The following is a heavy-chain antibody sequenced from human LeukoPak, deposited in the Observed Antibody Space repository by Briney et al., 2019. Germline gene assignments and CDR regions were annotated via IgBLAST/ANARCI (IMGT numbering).Heavy chain of an antibody. CDR1: GFTFDDYG. J-gene: IGHJ4*02. V-gene: IGHV3-20*04. D-gene: IGHD3-22*01. Sequence: PGGSLRLSCAASGFTFDDYGMSRVRQGPGKGLEWVSGINWNGGTTSYADSLKGRFTISRDNARNSLYLQMNSLRAEDTAVYYCARDVPYYYDSSGYPTGYWGQGTLVTVSS. CDR3: ARDVPYYYDSSGYPTGY. CDR2: INWNGGTT.